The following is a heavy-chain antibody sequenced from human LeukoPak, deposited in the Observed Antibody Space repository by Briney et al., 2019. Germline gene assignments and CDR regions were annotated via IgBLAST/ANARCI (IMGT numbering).Heavy chain of an antibody. CDR1: GGTFSSYA. CDR3: ARGAVPAAIYNWLDP. J-gene: IGHJ5*02. D-gene: IGHD2-2*01. V-gene: IGHV1-69*13. CDR2: IIAIFGTA. Sequence: GASVKVSCKASGGTFSSYAISWVRQAPGQGLEWMGGIIAIFGTANYAQKFQGRVTITADESTSTAYMELSSLRSEDTAVYYCARGAVPAAIYNWLDPWGQGTLVAVSS.